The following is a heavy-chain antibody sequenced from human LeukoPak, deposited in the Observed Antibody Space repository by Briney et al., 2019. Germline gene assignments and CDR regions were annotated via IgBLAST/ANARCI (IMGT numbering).Heavy chain of an antibody. CDR3: ARDSRCSRGVGGFDY. CDR1: EFTFSSHW. J-gene: IGHJ4*02. V-gene: IGHV3-7*03. Sequence: GGSLRLSCAASEFTFSSHWMSWVRQVAGKGLEWVANIREDGSEKYYVDSVKGRFTISRDNAKNSLFLQMNSLRAEDTAVYYCARDSRCSRGVGGFDYWGQGTLVIVSS. D-gene: IGHD3-16*01. CDR2: IREDGSEK.